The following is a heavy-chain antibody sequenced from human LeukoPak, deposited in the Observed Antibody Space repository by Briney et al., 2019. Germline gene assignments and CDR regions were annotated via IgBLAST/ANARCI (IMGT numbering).Heavy chain of an antibody. CDR2: MNPNSGNT. J-gene: IGHJ5*02. Sequence: ASVKVSCKASGYTFTSYDVDWVRQATGQGLEWMGWMNPNSGNTGYAQKFQGRVTMTRNSSISTAYMELSSLTSEDTAVYYCARVDRSGNGRRNCFDPWGQGTLVTVSP. CDR3: ARVDRSGNGRRNCFDP. V-gene: IGHV1-8*01. D-gene: IGHD6-25*01. CDR1: GYTFTSYD.